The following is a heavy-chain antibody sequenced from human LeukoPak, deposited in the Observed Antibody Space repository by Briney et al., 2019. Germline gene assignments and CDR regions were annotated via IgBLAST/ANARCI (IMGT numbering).Heavy chain of an antibody. D-gene: IGHD3-22*01. V-gene: IGHV3-30*02. CDR3: AKAEKYYYDSSGDFDY. CDR1: GFTFSSYG. CDR2: IRYDGSNK. J-gene: IGHJ4*02. Sequence: GGSLRLSCAASGFTFSSYGMHWVRQAPGKGLEWVACIRYDGSNKYYADSVKGRFTISRDNSKNTLYLQMNSLRAEDTAVYYCAKAEKYYYDSSGDFDYWGQGTLVTVSS.